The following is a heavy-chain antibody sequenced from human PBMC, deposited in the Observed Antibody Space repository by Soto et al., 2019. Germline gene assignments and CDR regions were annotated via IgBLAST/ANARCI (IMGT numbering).Heavy chain of an antibody. Sequence: GGSLRLSCAASGFTFSSYAMSWVRQAPGKGLEWVSAISGSGGSTYYADSVKGRFTISRDNSKNTLYLQMNSLRAEDTAVYYCAKPTPYYYDSSGYYPIDAFDIWGQGTMVTVSS. CDR1: GFTFSSYA. V-gene: IGHV3-23*01. CDR2: ISGSGGST. J-gene: IGHJ3*02. D-gene: IGHD3-22*01. CDR3: AKPTPYYYDSSGYYPIDAFDI.